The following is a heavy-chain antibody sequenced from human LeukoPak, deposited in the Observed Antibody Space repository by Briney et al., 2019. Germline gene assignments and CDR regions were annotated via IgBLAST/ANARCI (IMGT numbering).Heavy chain of an antibody. CDR3: ARDRRADSSSPPFFDY. D-gene: IGHD1-14*01. V-gene: IGHV3-23*01. Sequence: GGSLRLSCAASGFTFRDYTMNWVRQTPGKGLEWISAISSDGGATYYTDSVKGRFTISRDNSKNTLYLQMSSLRVDDTAVYYCARDRRADSSSPPFFDYWVQGALVTVSS. CDR1: GFTFRDYT. J-gene: IGHJ4*02. CDR2: ISSDGGAT.